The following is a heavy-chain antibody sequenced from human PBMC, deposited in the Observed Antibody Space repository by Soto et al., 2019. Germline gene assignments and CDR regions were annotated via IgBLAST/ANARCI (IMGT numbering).Heavy chain of an antibody. V-gene: IGHV3-7*04. J-gene: IGHJ4*02. CDR1: GFIFSSYW. CDR2: MNEYGSER. CDR3: TGATGADKDDY. D-gene: IGHD2-15*01. Sequence: EVQLVESGGGLVQPGGSLRLSCSASGFIFSSYWMSWLRQAPGKGLEWVASMNEYGSERYYVDSVKGRFTISRDNAKNSLYLQMNSLRADDPAVYYCTGATGADKDDYWGQGTLVTVSS.